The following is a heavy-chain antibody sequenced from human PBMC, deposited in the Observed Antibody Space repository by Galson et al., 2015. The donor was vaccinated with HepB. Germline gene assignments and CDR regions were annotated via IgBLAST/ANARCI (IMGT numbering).Heavy chain of an antibody. CDR3: AAGIAKKYYFDY. Sequence: SLRLSCAASGLTVNSNYMTWVRQAPGKGLGWVSIIYSDNTYYADSVKARFTISRDSSENTLFLQMSSLGAEDTAVYFCAAGIAKKYYFDYCGQGTLVTVSS. CDR1: GLTVNSNY. V-gene: IGHV3-66*01. D-gene: IGHD6-13*01. J-gene: IGHJ4*02. CDR2: IYSDNT.